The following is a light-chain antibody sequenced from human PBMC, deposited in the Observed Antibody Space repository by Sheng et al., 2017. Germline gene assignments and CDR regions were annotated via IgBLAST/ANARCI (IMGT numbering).Light chain of an antibody. CDR3: QSYDSSLSGWV. J-gene: IGLJ3*02. V-gene: IGLV2-8*01. CDR1: SSDVGGYNY. Sequence: QSALTQPPSASGSPGQSVTISCTGTSSDVGGYNYVSWYQHHPGKAPKLMIYEVSKRPSGVPDRFSGCKSGTSASLAITGLQAEDEADYYCQSYDSSLSGWVFGGGTKLTVL. CDR2: EVS.